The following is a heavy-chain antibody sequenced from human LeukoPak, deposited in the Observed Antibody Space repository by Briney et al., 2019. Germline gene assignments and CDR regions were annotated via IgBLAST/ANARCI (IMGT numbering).Heavy chain of an antibody. J-gene: IGHJ3*02. CDR2: IWYDGSNK. V-gene: IGHV3-33*01. CDR1: GSTFSDYG. D-gene: IGHD3-16*01. Sequence: GGSLRLSCAASGSTFSDYGLHWVRQAPGKGLEWVAVIWYDGSNKYYADSVKGRFTISRDNSKNTLYLQMNSLRAEDTAVYYCARVWGSDAFDIWGQGTMVTVSS. CDR3: ARVWGSDAFDI.